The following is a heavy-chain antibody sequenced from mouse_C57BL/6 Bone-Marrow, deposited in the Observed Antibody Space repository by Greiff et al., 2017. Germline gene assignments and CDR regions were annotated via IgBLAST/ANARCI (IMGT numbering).Heavy chain of an antibody. V-gene: IGHV1-69*01. D-gene: IGHD1-1*01. CDR2: IDPSDGDT. CDR1: GYTFTSYW. CDR3: ARRGKITTVVAHWYFAV. J-gene: IGHJ1*03. Sequence: QVQLQQPGAELVMPGASVKLSCKASGYTFTSYWMHWVKQRPGRGLEWIGEIDPSDGDTNYNQKFKGKSTLTVDKSSSTAYMQLSSLTSEDSAVYYCARRGKITTVVAHWYFAVGGRGNATTVTS.